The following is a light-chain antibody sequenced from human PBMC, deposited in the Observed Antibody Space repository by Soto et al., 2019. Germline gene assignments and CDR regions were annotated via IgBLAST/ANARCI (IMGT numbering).Light chain of an antibody. Sequence: EIVLTQSPGTLSLSPGERATLSCRASQSVSSNFLAWYQQKPGQAPRLLIYGASNRATGFPDRFSGSGSGTDFTLTISSLQPDDFATYYCQQYNSYPWTFGQGTKVEIK. J-gene: IGKJ1*01. CDR3: QQYNSYPWT. CDR1: QSVSSNF. V-gene: IGKV3-20*01. CDR2: GAS.